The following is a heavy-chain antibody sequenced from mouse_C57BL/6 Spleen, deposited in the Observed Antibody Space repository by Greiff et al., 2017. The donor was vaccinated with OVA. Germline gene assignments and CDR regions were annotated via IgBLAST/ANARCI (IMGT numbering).Heavy chain of an antibody. J-gene: IGHJ4*01. CDR1: GYAFSSSW. D-gene: IGHD3-2*02. Sequence: QVQLKESGPELVKPGASVKISCKASGYAFSSSWMNWVKQRPGKGLEWIGRIYPGDGDTNYNGKFKGKATLTADKSSSTAYMQLSSLTSEDSAVYFCAREGTGQLRLGYAMDYWGQGTSVTVSS. V-gene: IGHV1-82*01. CDR2: IYPGDGDT. CDR3: AREGTGQLRLGYAMDY.